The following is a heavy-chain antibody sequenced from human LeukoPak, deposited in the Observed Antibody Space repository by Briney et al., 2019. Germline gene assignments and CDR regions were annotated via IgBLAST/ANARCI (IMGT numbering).Heavy chain of an antibody. V-gene: IGHV3-23*01. J-gene: IGHJ4*02. CDR1: GFTFRNYG. CDR3: AKRVEYSSASGGYFDN. CDR2: ITDNGGST. Sequence: GGSLRLSCVASGFTFRNYGMNWVRQAPGKGLEWVSAITDNGGSTYYADSVKGRFTISRDNSKNRPYLQMNSLRAEDTAVYYCAKRVEYSSASGGYFDNWGQGALVTISS. D-gene: IGHD3-22*01.